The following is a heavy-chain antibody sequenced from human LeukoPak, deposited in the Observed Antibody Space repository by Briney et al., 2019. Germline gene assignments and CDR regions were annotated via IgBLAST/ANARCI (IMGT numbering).Heavy chain of an antibody. CDR2: INPNSGGT. J-gene: IGHJ4*02. CDR3: ARAGASGYGDFYFDY. Sequence: GASVKVSCKASGYTFTGYYMHWVRQAPGQGLEWMGWINPNSGGTNYAQKFQGRVTMTRDTSISTAYMELSSLRSEDTAVYYCARAGASGYGDFYFDYWGQGTLVTVSS. D-gene: IGHD4-17*01. V-gene: IGHV1-2*02. CDR1: GYTFTGYY.